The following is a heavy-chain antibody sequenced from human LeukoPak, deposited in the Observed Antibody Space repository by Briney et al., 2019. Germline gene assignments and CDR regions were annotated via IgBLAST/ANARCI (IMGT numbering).Heavy chain of an antibody. J-gene: IGHJ5*02. D-gene: IGHD2-21*01. CDR3: ARGHYSAKIGA. CDR2: LHYSGST. V-gene: IGHV4-59*01. CDR1: DGSISGYY. Sequence: PSETLSLTCTVSDGSISGYYWNWIRQPPGEGLEWVGGLHYSGSTLYNPSLKSRVTISVDRSKNQLSLKLTSVTAADTAVYFCARGHYSAKIGAWGQGTLVTVSS.